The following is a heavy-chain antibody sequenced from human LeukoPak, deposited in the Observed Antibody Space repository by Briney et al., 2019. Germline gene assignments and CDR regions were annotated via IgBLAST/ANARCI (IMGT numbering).Heavy chain of an antibody. J-gene: IGHJ4*02. V-gene: IGHV3-30*18. CDR2: VSYDGTNE. CDR3: AKDWANGDYIDH. CDR1: GFTFSDYG. Sequence: GGSLRLSCAASGFTFSDYGMHWVRQAPGKGLEWVAVVSYDGTNEKYADPVKGRFTISGDNSKNTLSLQMNSLRADDTAVYYCAKDWANGDYIDHWGQGTLVTVSS. D-gene: IGHD2-8*01.